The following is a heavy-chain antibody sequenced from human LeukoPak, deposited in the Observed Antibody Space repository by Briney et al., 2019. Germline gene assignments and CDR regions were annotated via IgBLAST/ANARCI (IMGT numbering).Heavy chain of an antibody. J-gene: IGHJ4*02. Sequence: GGSLRLSCAASEFSVSHNYMSWVRQAPGKGLEWVSVIHSDGTTHYADSVKGRFTISRDNSKNTLYLQMNSLRVEDAAMYYCARETGYSTSWYAYYFDYWGQGTLVTVAS. CDR2: IHSDGTT. V-gene: IGHV3-53*01. CDR1: EFSVSHNY. CDR3: ARETGYSTSWYAYYFDY. D-gene: IGHD6-13*01.